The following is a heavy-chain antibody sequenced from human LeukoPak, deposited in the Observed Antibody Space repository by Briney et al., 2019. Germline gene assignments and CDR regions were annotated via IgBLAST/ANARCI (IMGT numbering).Heavy chain of an antibody. CDR1: GFTFSSYA. Sequence: GGSLRLSCAASGFTFSSYAVSWVRQAPGKGLEWVSTISGRGGTTYYAGSVRGRFTVSRDNSKNTVFLQMNSLGADDTALYYCAKCLRAGHRPVYTYYYMDVWGKGTTVTVSS. D-gene: IGHD5/OR15-5a*01. V-gene: IGHV3-23*01. J-gene: IGHJ6*03. CDR3: AKCLRAGHRPVYTYYYMDV. CDR2: ISGRGGTT.